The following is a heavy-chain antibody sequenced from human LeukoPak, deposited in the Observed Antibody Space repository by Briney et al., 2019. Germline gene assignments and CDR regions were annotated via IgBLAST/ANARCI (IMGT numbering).Heavy chain of an antibody. J-gene: IGHJ4*02. CDR1: GFTFSDYS. D-gene: IGHD3-22*01. CDR3: ARDFGRDYYDSSGYLRGALDY. CDR2: ISGGSHYI. Sequence: PGGSLRLSCAASGFTFSDYSMNWVRQAPGKGLEWVSSISGGSHYIYYADPVKGRFTISRDNAKNSLYLQMNSLRAEDTAVYYCARDFGRDYYDSSGYLRGALDYWGQGTLVTVSS. V-gene: IGHV3-21*04.